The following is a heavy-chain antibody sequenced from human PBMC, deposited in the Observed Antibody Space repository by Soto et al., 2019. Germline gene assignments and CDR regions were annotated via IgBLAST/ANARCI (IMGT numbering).Heavy chain of an antibody. CDR2: IYYSGST. J-gene: IGHJ4*02. D-gene: IGHD1-1*01. CDR1: EGSISGYG. V-gene: IGHV4-59*03. CDR3: AAEGTEYDY. Sequence: ASETMCLTWTVAEGSISGYGGNWIRQPPGKGLEWIGYIYYSGSTNYNPSLKSRVTISVDTSKNQFSLRLNSVTAADTAVSYCAAEGTEYDYWGQGILVTSPQ.